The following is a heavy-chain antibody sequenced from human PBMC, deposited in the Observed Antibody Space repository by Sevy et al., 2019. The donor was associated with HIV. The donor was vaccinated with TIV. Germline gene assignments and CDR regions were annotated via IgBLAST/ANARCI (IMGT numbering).Heavy chain of an antibody. CDR1: GYTFTDYY. D-gene: IGHD2-2*02. Sequence: ASVKVSCKASGYTFTDYYIHWVRQAPGQGLEWMEWINPKSGGTNYAQKFHGRVTMTRDTSISTAYMELSRLRSDDTAVYYCARVVEPAGIDPYYYGVDVWGPGATVTVSS. J-gene: IGHJ6*02. V-gene: IGHV1-2*02. CDR3: ARVVEPAGIDPYYYGVDV. CDR2: INPKSGGT.